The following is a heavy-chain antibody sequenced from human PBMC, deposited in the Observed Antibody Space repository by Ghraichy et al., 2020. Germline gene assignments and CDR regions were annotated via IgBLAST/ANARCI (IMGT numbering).Heavy chain of an antibody. J-gene: IGHJ3*02. D-gene: IGHD3-22*01. CDR3: ATRRLYYHHSGMFWRTGAFDI. CDR2: IIPVFGTA. CDR1: GGTFSNYA. Sequence: SVKVSCKASGGTFSNYAITWVRQAPGQGLELMGRIIPVFGTATYAQNFQGRVTITADESTTTASIELNSLTSEDTAIYYCATRRLYYHHSGMFWRTGAFDIWGQGTMVIVSS. V-gene: IGHV1-69*13.